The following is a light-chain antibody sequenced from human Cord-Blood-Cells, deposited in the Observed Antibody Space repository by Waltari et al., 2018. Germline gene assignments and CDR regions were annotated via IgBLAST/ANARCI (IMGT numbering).Light chain of an antibody. Sequence: DIQMTQYPSSLSASVGDRVTITCRASQSISSYLNWYQQKPGKAPKLLIYAASILQSGVPSRVSGSGSGTYFTLTISSRQPEDFATYYCQQSHSTPYTFGQGNKLEIK. CDR3: QQSHSTPYT. CDR1: QSISSY. J-gene: IGKJ2*01. V-gene: IGKV1-39*01. CDR2: AAS.